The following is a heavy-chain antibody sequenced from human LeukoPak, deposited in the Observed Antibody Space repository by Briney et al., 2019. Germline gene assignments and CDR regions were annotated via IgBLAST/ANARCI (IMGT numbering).Heavy chain of an antibody. D-gene: IGHD6-13*01. CDR2: ISGSGGST. Sequence: GGSLRLSCAASGFTFSSYAMSWVRQAPGKGLEWVSAISGSGGSTDYADSVKGRFTISRDNSKNTLYLQMNSLRAEDTAVYYCAKVPGFIAAAAYFDYWGQGTLVTVSS. CDR1: GFTFSSYA. V-gene: IGHV3-23*01. J-gene: IGHJ4*02. CDR3: AKVPGFIAAAAYFDY.